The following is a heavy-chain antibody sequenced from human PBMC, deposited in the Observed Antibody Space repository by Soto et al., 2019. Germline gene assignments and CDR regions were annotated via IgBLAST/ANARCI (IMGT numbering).Heavy chain of an antibody. Sequence: SDTLCLTWPASGFSITSYLQIWLPPTREKGLDWIGSIAFSGATYSNPPLKGRAALSVDTAENHLSLTLNSVTSADTAVYFCARDLRDGYKRYFEFWGQGNQVSGLL. J-gene: IGHJ4*02. CDR2: IAFSGAT. D-gene: IGHD5-18*01. CDR1: GFSITSYL. V-gene: IGHV4-59*01. CDR3: ARDLRDGYKRYFEF.